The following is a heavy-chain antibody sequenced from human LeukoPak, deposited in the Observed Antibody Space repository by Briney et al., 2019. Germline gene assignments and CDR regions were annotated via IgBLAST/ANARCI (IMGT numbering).Heavy chain of an antibody. CDR1: GYTFTSYG. CDR3: ATGPGVYFDY. V-gene: IGHV1-18*01. D-gene: IGHD7-27*01. Sequence: GASVKVSCKASGYTFTSYGISRGRQAPGQGLEWMGWISAYNGNTNYAQKLQGRVTMTTDTSTSTAHMELRSLRSDDTAVYYCATGPGVYFDYWGQGTLVTVSS. CDR2: ISAYNGNT. J-gene: IGHJ4*02.